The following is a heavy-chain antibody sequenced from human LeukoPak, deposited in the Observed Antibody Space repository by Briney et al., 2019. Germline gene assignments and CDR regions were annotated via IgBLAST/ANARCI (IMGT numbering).Heavy chain of an antibody. Sequence: PGASLRLSCVASGFTFSHYSMHWVRQAPGRGLDWVALVAHDVINKHYADSMKGRFAISRDNSKNTVYLQMDSLRPEDTAVYYCAKDGSFGSGWYPLPSDYWGQGVLVTVSS. V-gene: IGHV3-30*18. D-gene: IGHD6-13*01. CDR1: GFTFSHYS. J-gene: IGHJ4*02. CDR3: AKDGSFGSGWYPLPSDY. CDR2: VAHDVINK.